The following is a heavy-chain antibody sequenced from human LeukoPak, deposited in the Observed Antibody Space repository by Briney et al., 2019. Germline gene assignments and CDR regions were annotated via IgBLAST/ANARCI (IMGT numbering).Heavy chain of an antibody. CDR1: GGSISSYY. J-gene: IGHJ3*02. CDR2: IYTSGSN. D-gene: IGHD6-19*01. V-gene: IGHV4-4*07. CDR3: AREAVADVHDAFDI. Sequence: SETLSLTCTVSGGSISSYYWCWIRLRAGQGLEWIWRIYTSGSNNYNPSLTRRVTMSVDTSKNQFSLQLSSVTAAGTAVYYCAREAVADVHDAFDIWGQGTMVTVSS.